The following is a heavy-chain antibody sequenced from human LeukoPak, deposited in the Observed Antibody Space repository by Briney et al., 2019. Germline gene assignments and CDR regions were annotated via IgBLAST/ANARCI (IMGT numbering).Heavy chain of an antibody. D-gene: IGHD4-17*01. CDR2: INPNSGNT. Sequence: ASVKVSCKASGYTFTSYDINWVRQATGQGPEWMGWINPNSGNTGYAQKFQGRVTMTRNTSISTAYMEVSSLGSEDTAVYYCARARAFYGDYPFYFDYWGQGTLVTVSS. J-gene: IGHJ4*02. CDR3: ARARAFYGDYPFYFDY. V-gene: IGHV1-8*01. CDR1: GYTFTSYD.